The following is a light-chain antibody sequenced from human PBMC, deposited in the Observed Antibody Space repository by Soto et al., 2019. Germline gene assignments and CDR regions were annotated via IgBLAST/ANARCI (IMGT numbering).Light chain of an antibody. CDR2: EVS. CDR3: SSYAGNNIFYV. J-gene: IGLJ1*01. V-gene: IGLV2-8*01. CDR1: SNDVGGYNF. Sequence: QSALAQPPSASGSPGQSVTISCAGTSNDVGGYNFDSGYQQHPGKAPNLMIFEVSKRPSGVPDRFSGSKFGNTASLTVSGLQAEDEADYYCSSYAGNNIFYVFGTGTKVTVL.